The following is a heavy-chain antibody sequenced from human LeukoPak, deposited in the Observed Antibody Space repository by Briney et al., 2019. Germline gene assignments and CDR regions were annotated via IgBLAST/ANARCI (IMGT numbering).Heavy chain of an antibody. CDR2: IYYSGST. Sequence: SETLSLTCTVSGGSLTSNSYYWTWIRQPPGKGLEWIGDIYYSGSTFYNPSLKSRVTISVDTSKNQFSLKLSSVTAADTAVYYCARGLSSPGWFNPWGQGTLVTVSS. J-gene: IGHJ5*02. CDR3: ARGLSSPGWFNP. V-gene: IGHV4-39*07. CDR1: GGSLTSNSYY. D-gene: IGHD2-15*01.